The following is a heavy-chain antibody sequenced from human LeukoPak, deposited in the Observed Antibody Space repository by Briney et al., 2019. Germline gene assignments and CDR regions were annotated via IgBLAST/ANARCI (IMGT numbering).Heavy chain of an antibody. CDR1: GGSISSGDYY. V-gene: IGHV4-30-4*01. Sequence: ASQTLSLTCTVSGGSISSGDYYWSWIRQPPGKGLEWIGYIYDSGTTSYNPSLKSRVTISVDTSENQFSLNLSSVTAADTAVYYCARGIYYFDYWGQGTLVTVSS. D-gene: IGHD5-18*01. CDR2: IYDSGTT. CDR3: ARGIYYFDY. J-gene: IGHJ4*02.